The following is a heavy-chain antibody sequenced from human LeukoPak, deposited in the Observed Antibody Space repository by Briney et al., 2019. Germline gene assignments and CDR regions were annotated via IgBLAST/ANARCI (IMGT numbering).Heavy chain of an antibody. J-gene: IGHJ4*02. Sequence: GGSLRLSCAASGFTFSRYWMHWVRQAPGKGLMWVSRISPDGSTTLYADSVKGRFTISRDNAKNTLYLQMNSLGAEDTAVYYCARDGPLYSGFGVCYFDYWGQGTLVTVSS. V-gene: IGHV3-74*03. CDR1: GFTFSRYW. CDR2: ISPDGSTT. CDR3: ARDGPLYSGFGVCYFDY. D-gene: IGHD5-12*01.